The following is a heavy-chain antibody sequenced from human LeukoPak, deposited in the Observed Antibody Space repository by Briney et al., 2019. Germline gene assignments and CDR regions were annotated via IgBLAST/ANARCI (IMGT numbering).Heavy chain of an antibody. J-gene: IGHJ3*02. V-gene: IGHV4-59*01. Sequence: SETLSLTCTVSGVSISSYYWSWIRQPPGKGLEWIGYIYYSGSTNYNPSLKSRVTISVDTSKNQFSLKLSSVTAADTAVYSCAREGATEAAFDIWGQGTMVTVSS. CDR2: IYYSGST. CDR1: GVSISSYY. D-gene: IGHD5-12*01. CDR3: AREGATEAAFDI.